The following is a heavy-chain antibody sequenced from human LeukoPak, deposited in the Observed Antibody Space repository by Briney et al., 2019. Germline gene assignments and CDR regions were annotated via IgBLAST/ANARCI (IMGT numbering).Heavy chain of an antibody. J-gene: IGHJ5*02. Sequence: ASVKVSCKASGYTFTSYDISWVRQAPGQGLEWMGWISAYNGNTNYAQKLQGRVTMTTDTSTSTAYMELRSLRSDDTAVYYCARASWTTEGHWFDPWGQGTLVTVSS. V-gene: IGHV1-18*01. CDR2: ISAYNGNT. D-gene: IGHD4-17*01. CDR1: GYTFTSYD. CDR3: ARASWTTEGHWFDP.